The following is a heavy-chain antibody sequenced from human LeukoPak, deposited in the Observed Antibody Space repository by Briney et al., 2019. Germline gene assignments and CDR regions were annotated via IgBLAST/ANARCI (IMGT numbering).Heavy chain of an antibody. CDR1: GGTVSSYA. D-gene: IGHD2-21*01. V-gene: IGHV1-69*13. CDR3: AREGIADDAFDI. CDR2: IIPIFGTA. Sequence: SVKVSCKASGGTVSSYAISWVRQAPGQGLEWMGGIIPIFGTANYAQKFQGRVTITADESTSTAYMELSSLRSEDTAVYYCAREGIADDAFDIWGQGTMVTVSS. J-gene: IGHJ3*02.